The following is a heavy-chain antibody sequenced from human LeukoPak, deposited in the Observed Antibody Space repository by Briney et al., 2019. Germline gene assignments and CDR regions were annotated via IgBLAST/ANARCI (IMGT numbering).Heavy chain of an antibody. CDR2: IRYDGSNK. CDR3: ASNIVVVVAANDAFDI. D-gene: IGHD2-15*01. J-gene: IGHJ3*02. Sequence: GGSLRLSRAASGFTFSSYGMHWVRQAPGKGLEWVAFIRYDGSNKYYADSVKGRFTISRDNSKNTLYLQMNSLRAEDTAVYYCASNIVVVVAANDAFDIWGQGTMVTVSS. CDR1: GFTFSSYG. V-gene: IGHV3-30*02.